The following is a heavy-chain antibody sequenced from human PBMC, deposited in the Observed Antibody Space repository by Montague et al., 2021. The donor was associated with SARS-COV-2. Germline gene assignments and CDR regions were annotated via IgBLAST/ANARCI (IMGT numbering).Heavy chain of an antibody. CDR3: ARDLLVGGYSYGIDY. CDR2: IWYDGSNK. Sequence: YLSLSLSASGFPFSSYGMHWVRQAPGKGLEWVAVIWYDGSNKYYADSVKGRFTISRDNSKNTLYLQMNSLRAEDTAVYYCARDLLVGGYSYGIDYWGQGTLVTVSS. CDR1: GFPFSSYG. J-gene: IGHJ4*02. D-gene: IGHD5-18*01. V-gene: IGHV3-33*01.